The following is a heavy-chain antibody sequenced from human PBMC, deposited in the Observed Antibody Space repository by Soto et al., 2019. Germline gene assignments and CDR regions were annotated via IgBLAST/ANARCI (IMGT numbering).Heavy chain of an antibody. D-gene: IGHD2-21*02. J-gene: IGHJ4*02. V-gene: IGHV4-30-4*08. CDR1: GDTISSDNYY. Sequence: QVQLRESGPGLVKPSQTLSLTCTVSGDTISSDNYYWTWIRKPPGRALELIVSIYYSGKTYYNPSLTRRTIISVDTSKIRFSLRLSSVPAADTAVYFCARGESILPSILTSHLDFWGQGILVTVSS. CDR3: ARGESILPSILTSHLDF. CDR2: IYYSGKT.